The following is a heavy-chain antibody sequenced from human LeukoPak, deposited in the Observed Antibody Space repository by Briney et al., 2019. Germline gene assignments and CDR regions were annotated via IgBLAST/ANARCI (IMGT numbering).Heavy chain of an antibody. CDR1: GFTFSSYA. V-gene: IGHV3-64*01. CDR2: ISYNGGST. J-gene: IGHJ4*02. D-gene: IGHD1-26*01. CDR3: ARLAGGSYSDY. Sequence: GGSLRLSCAASGFTFSSYAMHWARQAPGKGLEYVSSISYNGGSTFYANSVKGRFTISRDNSKNTVYLQTGSLRAEDMAVYYCARLAGGSYSDYWGQGTLVTVSS.